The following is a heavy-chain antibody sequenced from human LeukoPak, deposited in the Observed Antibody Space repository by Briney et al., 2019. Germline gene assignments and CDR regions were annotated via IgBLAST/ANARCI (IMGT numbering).Heavy chain of an antibody. D-gene: IGHD6-19*01. CDR2: IRYDGSNK. Sequence: PGGSLRLSCAASGFTFSSYGMRWVRQAPGKGLEWVAFIRYDGSNKYYADSVKGRFTISRDNSKDTLYLQMNSLRAEDTAVYYCAKLGTQWLAHDYWGQGTLVTVSS. CDR3: AKLGTQWLAHDY. V-gene: IGHV3-30*02. CDR1: GFTFSSYG. J-gene: IGHJ4*02.